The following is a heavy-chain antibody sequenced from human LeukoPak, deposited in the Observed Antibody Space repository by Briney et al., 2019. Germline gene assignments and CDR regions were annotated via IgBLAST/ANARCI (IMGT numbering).Heavy chain of an antibody. CDR1: GFTFSSYG. CDR2: ISYDGSNK. V-gene: IGHV3-30*03. J-gene: IGHJ3*01. CDR3: AREKDNWGIDAFDF. D-gene: IGHD3-16*01. Sequence: GGSLRLSCAASGFTFSSYGMHWVRQAPGKGLEWVAVISYDGSNKYYADSVKGRFTISRDNSKNTLYLQMNSLRAEDTAVYYCAREKDNWGIDAFDFWGQGTMVTVSS.